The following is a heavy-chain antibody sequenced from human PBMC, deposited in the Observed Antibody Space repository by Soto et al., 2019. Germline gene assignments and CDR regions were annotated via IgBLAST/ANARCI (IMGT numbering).Heavy chain of an antibody. J-gene: IGHJ3*02. CDR1: VYTFTSYA. Sequence: QVQLVQSGAEVKKPGASVKVSCKASVYTFTSYAMHWVRQAPGQRLEWMGWINAGNGNTKYSQKFQGRVTITRDTSASTAYMELSSLRSEDTAVYYCARVRFLEWLFDAFDIWGQGTMVTVSS. V-gene: IGHV1-3*01. D-gene: IGHD3-3*01. CDR2: INAGNGNT. CDR3: ARVRFLEWLFDAFDI.